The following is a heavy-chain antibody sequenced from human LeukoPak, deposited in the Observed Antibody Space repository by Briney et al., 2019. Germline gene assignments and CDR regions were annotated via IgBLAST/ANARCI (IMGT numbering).Heavy chain of an antibody. J-gene: IGHJ5*02. Sequence: SETLSLTCTVSGGSISSSSYYWGWIRQPPGKGLEWIGSIYYSGSTYYNPSLKSRFTISVDTSKNQFSLKLSSVTAADTAVYYCARKQYYDFWSGTNGYNWFDPWGQGTLVTVSS. CDR1: GGSISSSSYY. D-gene: IGHD3-3*01. CDR3: ARKQYYDFWSGTNGYNWFDP. V-gene: IGHV4-39*07. CDR2: IYYSGST.